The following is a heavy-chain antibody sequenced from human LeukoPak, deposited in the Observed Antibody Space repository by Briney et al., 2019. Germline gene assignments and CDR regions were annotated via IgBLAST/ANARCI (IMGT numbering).Heavy chain of an antibody. Sequence: SETLSLTCTVSGGSISSGGYYWSWIRQHPGKGLEWIGDIYYSGSTYYNPSLKSRVTISVDTSKNQFSLKLSSVTAADTAVYYCARGGPYSSSLFDYWGQGTLVTVSS. CDR1: GGSISSGGYY. D-gene: IGHD6-6*01. CDR2: IYYSGST. V-gene: IGHV4-31*03. J-gene: IGHJ4*02. CDR3: ARGGPYSSSLFDY.